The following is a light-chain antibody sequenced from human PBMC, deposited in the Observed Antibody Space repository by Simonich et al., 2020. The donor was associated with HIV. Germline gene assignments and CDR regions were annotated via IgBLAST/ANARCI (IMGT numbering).Light chain of an antibody. CDR1: QSVSSK. CDR2: DAS. CDR3: QQYGSSPST. Sequence: EIVMTQSPATLSVSPGERGTLSCGASQSVSSKFAWYRQKPGQAPRFLIYDASSRATGIPDRFSGSGSGTDFTLTISRLEPEDFAVYFCQQYGSSPSTFGQGTKLEIK. V-gene: IGKV3D-20*01. J-gene: IGKJ2*01.